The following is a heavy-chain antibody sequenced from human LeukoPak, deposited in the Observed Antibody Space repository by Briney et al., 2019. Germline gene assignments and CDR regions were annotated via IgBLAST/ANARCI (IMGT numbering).Heavy chain of an antibody. J-gene: IGHJ4*02. CDR2: IRSKIDSGAT. CDR1: GFNVNNAW. V-gene: IGHV3-15*07. CDR3: YTSITDY. D-gene: IGHD2-21*01. Sequence: GGSLRLSCAASGFNVNNAWMSWVRQAPGKGLEWVGRIRSKIDSGATDYAAPVKGRFTISRDDSKNTLYLQINSLKIEDTAMYSCYTSITDYWGQGTLVTVSS.